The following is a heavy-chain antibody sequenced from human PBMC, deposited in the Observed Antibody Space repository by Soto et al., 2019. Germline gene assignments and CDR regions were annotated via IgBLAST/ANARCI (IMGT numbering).Heavy chain of an antibody. CDR2: INSGGGNT. V-gene: IGHV1-46*01. CDR1: GYTFPGSY. J-gene: IGHJ4*02. Sequence: QVKLVQSGTEVKKPGASGKISCKASGYTFPGSYIYWVRKAPGQGLEFMGAINSGGGNTDYAQKFQGRVTVTRDTSTSTVYMELTSLRFDDTAVYYCAGGNCAGDCYFDYWGQGTLVTVSS. D-gene: IGHD2-21*02. CDR3: AGGNCAGDCYFDY.